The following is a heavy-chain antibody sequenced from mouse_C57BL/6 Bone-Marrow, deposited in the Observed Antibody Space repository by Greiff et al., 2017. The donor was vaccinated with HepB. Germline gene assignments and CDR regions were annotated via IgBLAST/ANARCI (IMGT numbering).Heavy chain of an antibody. V-gene: IGHV1-26*01. D-gene: IGHD1-1*01. J-gene: IGHJ4*01. CDR3: ARLDYGSSAMDY. Sequence: EVQLQQSGPELVKPGASVKISCKASGYTFTDYYMNWVKQSHGKSLEWIGDINPNNGGTSYNQKFKGKATLTVDKSSSTAYMELRSLTSEDSAVYYCARLDYGSSAMDYWGQGTSVTVSS. CDR2: INPNNGGT. CDR1: GYTFTDYY.